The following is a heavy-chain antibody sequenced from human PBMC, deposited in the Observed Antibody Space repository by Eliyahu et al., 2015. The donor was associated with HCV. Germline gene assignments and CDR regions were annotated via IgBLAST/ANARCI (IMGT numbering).Heavy chain of an antibody. CDR1: GFTVSSNY. CDR3: ARGYYYGMDV. V-gene: IGHV3-53*01. CDR2: IYSGGTT. Sequence: EVQLVESGGGLIQPGGSLRLXXAASGFTVSSNYMSWVRQAPGKRLXWVSVIYSGGTTYYADSEKGRFTISRDNSKNTLYLQMNSLRAEDTAVYYCARGYYYGMDVWGQGTTVTVSS. J-gene: IGHJ6*02.